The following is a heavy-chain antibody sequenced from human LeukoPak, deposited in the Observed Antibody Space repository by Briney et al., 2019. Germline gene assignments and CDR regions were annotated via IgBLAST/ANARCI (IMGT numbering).Heavy chain of an antibody. Sequence: ASVKVSCKASGYSFNSQGMNWVRQVPGQGLEWMGWINTNTGNPTYAQGFTGRFVFSLDTSVSTAYLQISSLKAEDTAVYYCARDPYDSSGSWGQGTLVTVSS. CDR2: INTNTGNP. J-gene: IGHJ5*02. CDR3: ARDPYDSSGS. CDR1: GYSFNSQG. V-gene: IGHV7-4-1*02. D-gene: IGHD3-22*01.